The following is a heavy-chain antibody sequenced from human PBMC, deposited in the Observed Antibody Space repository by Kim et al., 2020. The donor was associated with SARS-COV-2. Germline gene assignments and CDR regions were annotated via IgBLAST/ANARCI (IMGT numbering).Heavy chain of an antibody. Sequence: GGSLRLSCAASGFTFSSYAMHWVRQAPGKGLEWVAVISYDGSNKYYADSVKGRFTISRDNSKNTLYLQMNSLRAEDTAVYYCARDGWNTANLHAFDIWGQGTMVTVSS. CDR1: GFTFSSYA. D-gene: IGHD5-18*01. V-gene: IGHV3-30*04. CDR3: ARDGWNTANLHAFDI. J-gene: IGHJ3*02. CDR2: ISYDGSNK.